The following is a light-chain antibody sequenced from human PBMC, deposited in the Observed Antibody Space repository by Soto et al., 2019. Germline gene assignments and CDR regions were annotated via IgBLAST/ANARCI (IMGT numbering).Light chain of an antibody. CDR3: QSYDSRLSGYVV. CDR2: GNS. Sequence: QSVLTQPPSVSGAPGQRVTISCTGSSSNIGAGYDVHWYQQLPGTAPKLLIYGNSNRPSGVPDRFSGSKSGTSASLAITGLQAEDEAEDYCQSYDSRLSGYVVFGGGTKLTVL. V-gene: IGLV1-40*01. J-gene: IGLJ2*01. CDR1: SSNIGAGYD.